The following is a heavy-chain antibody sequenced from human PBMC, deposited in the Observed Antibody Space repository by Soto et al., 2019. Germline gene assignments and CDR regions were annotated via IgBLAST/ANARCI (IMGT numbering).Heavy chain of an antibody. D-gene: IGHD6-13*01. CDR3: ARGIIAAAGVYWFDP. V-gene: IGHV1-8*01. Sequence: ASVKVSCKASGYTFTSYDINWVRQATGQGLEWMGWMNPNSGNTGYAQKFQGRVTMTRNTSISTAYMELSSLRSEDTAVYYCARGIIAAAGVYWFDPWGQGTLVTVSS. CDR2: MNPNSGNT. J-gene: IGHJ5*02. CDR1: GYTFTSYD.